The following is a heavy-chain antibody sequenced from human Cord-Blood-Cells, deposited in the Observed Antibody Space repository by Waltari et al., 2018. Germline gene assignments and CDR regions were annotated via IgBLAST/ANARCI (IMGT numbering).Heavy chain of an antibody. Sequence: QVQLVESGGGVVQPGRSLRLSCAASGFTFSSYGMHWVRQAPGKGLDWVAVIWYDGSNKYYADSVKGRFTISRDNSKNTLYLQMNSLRAEDTAVYYCAREGRIGVAATPAYFDYWGQGTLVTVSS. CDR2: IWYDGSNK. CDR1: GFTFSSYG. J-gene: IGHJ4*02. D-gene: IGHD2-15*01. CDR3: AREGRIGVAATPAYFDY. V-gene: IGHV3-33*01.